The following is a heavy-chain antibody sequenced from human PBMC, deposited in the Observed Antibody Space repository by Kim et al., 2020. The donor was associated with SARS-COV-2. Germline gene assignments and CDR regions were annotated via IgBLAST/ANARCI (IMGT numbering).Heavy chain of an antibody. Sequence: SETLSLTCSVSGFPLTESYYWGWIRQSPGKGLEWIGSLHYTGTTYYNPSLKSRTSMSVDTSKNQFYLKLTSVTAVDTARYYCARTGAPYRNYFFDFWGPG. J-gene: IGHJ4*02. V-gene: IGHV4-38-2*01. D-gene: IGHD7-27*01. CDR3: ARTGAPYRNYFFDF. CDR1: GFPLTESYY. CDR2: LHYTGTT.